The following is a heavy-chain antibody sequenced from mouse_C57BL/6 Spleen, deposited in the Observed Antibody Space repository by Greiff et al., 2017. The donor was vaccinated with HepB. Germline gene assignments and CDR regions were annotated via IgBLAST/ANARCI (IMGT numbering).Heavy chain of an antibody. CDR3: ARKNFYFDY. Sequence: EVQRVESGPELVKPGASVKISCKASGYSFTGYYMNWVKQSPEKSLEWIGEINPSTGGTTYNQKFKAKATLTVDKSSSTAYMQLKSLTSEDSAVYYCARKNFYFDYWGQGTTLTVSS. CDR1: GYSFTGYY. V-gene: IGHV1-42*01. CDR2: INPSTGGT. J-gene: IGHJ2*01.